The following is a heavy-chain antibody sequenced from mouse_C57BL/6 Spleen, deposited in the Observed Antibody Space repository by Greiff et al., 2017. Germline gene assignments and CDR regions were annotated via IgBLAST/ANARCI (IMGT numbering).Heavy chain of an antibody. CDR3: ARRYYGSSSHYYAMDY. V-gene: IGHV5-17*01. Sequence: EVKLVESGGGLVKPGGSLKLSCAASGFTFSDYGMHWVRQAPEKGLEWVAYISSGSSTIYYADTLKGRFTISRDNAKNTLFLQMTSLRSEDTAMYYCARRYYGSSSHYYAMDYWGQGTSVTVSS. D-gene: IGHD1-1*01. J-gene: IGHJ4*01. CDR2: ISSGSSTI. CDR1: GFTFSDYG.